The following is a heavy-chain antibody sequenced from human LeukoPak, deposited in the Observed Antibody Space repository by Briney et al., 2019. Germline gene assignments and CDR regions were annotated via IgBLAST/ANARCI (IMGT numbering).Heavy chain of an antibody. CDR1: GFTFSSYG. Sequence: GGSLRLSCAASGFTFSSYGMSWVRQAPGKGLEWVSAIETGGASTYYADSVKGRFSISRDNSKNTLYLQMNSLRAEDTAVYYCATFGELLLIDYWGQGTLVTVSS. CDR3: ATFGELLLIDY. CDR2: IETGGAST. V-gene: IGHV3-23*05. J-gene: IGHJ4*02. D-gene: IGHD3-10*01.